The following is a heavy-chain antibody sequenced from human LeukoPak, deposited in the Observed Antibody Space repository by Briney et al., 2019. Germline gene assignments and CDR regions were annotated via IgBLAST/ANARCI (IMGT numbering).Heavy chain of an antibody. J-gene: IGHJ6*03. V-gene: IGHV4-59*01. CDR2: IYYSGST. CDR3: ARTHDFWSGYYYLDV. CDR1: GGSISSYY. D-gene: IGHD3-3*01. Sequence: SETLSLTCTVSGGSISSYYWSWIRQPPGKGLEWIGYIYYSGSTKYNPSLKSRVTISVDTSKNQFSLKLSSVTAADTAVCYCARTHDFWSGYYYLDVWGKGTTVTVSS.